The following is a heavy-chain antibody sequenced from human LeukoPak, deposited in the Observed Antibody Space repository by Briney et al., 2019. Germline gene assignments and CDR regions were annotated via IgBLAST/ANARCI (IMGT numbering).Heavy chain of an antibody. CDR3: AREVATYSRDYYYYYMDV. V-gene: IGHV4-30-4*07. CDR1: GGSISSGGYS. Sequence: SETLSLTCAVSGGSISSGGYSWSWIRQPPGKGLEWIGYIYYSGSTYYNPSLKSRVTISVDTSKNQFSLKLSSVTAADTAVYYCAREVATYSRDYYYYYMDVWGKGTTVTVSS. CDR2: IYYSGST. J-gene: IGHJ6*03. D-gene: IGHD5-12*01.